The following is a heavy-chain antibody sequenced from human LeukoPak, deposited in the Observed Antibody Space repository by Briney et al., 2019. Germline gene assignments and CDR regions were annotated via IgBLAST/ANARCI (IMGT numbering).Heavy chain of an antibody. D-gene: IGHD3-16*01. Sequence: ASVKVSCKASGGTFSTYAINWVRQAPGQGHEWMGRIIPIFGTANYAQKFQGRVTITADESTRTAYMELSSLGSEDTAVYYCARDLGVPNYFDYWGQGTLVTVSS. CDR3: ARDLGVPNYFDY. CDR2: IIPIFGTA. V-gene: IGHV1-69*13. J-gene: IGHJ4*02. CDR1: GGTFSTYA.